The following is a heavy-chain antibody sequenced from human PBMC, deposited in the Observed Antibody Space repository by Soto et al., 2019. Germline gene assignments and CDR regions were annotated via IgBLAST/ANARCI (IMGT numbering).Heavy chain of an antibody. V-gene: IGHV4-31*03. Sequence: SETLSLTCTVSGGSISSGGYYWSWIRQHPGKGLEWIGYIYYSGSTYYNPSLKSRVTISVDTSKNQFSLKLSSVTAADTAVYYCARVSPRSYYYGMDVWGQGTTVTVSS. CDR3: ARVSPRSYYYGMDV. CDR2: IYYSGST. CDR1: GGSISSGGYY. J-gene: IGHJ6*02.